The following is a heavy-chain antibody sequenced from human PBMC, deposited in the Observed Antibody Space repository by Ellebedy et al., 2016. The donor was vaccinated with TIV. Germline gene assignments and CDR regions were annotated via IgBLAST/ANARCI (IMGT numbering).Heavy chain of an antibody. J-gene: IGHJ4*02. CDR3: ARDRGSRYSSSVRFDY. Sequence: ASVKVSCXASGYTFTGYYMHWVRQAPGQGLEWMGWINPNSGGTNYAQKLQGRVTMTTDTSTSTAYMELRSLRSDDTAVYYCARDRGSRYSSSVRFDYWGQGTLVTVSS. CDR2: INPNSGGT. D-gene: IGHD6-6*01. CDR1: GYTFTGYY. V-gene: IGHV1-2*02.